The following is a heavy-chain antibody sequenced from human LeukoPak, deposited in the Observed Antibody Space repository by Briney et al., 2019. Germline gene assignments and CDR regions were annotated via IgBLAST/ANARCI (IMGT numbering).Heavy chain of an antibody. CDR1: GFAFSSYG. CDR2: IRYDGSNK. Sequence: GGSLRLSCVASGFAFSSYGMHWVRQAPGKGLEWVAFIRYDGSNKYYADSVKGRFTISRDNSKNTLYLQMNSLRAEDTAVYYCAKDLEYQLRTVNWFDPWGQGTLVTVSS. V-gene: IGHV3-30*02. CDR3: AKDLEYQLRTVNWFDP. D-gene: IGHD2-2*01. J-gene: IGHJ5*02.